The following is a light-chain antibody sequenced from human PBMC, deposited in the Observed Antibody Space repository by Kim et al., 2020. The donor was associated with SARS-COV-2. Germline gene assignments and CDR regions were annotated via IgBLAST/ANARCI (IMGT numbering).Light chain of an antibody. Sequence: SASVGDRVTFTGRASQSSDSSLVWYQQKPGKAPKRLIYKASNLESGVPSRCSGSGSGTEFTLTISSLQPADCATYYCQQYNTMWTFGQGTKVDIK. V-gene: IGKV1-5*03. CDR3: QQYNTMWT. J-gene: IGKJ1*01. CDR2: KAS. CDR1: QSSDSS.